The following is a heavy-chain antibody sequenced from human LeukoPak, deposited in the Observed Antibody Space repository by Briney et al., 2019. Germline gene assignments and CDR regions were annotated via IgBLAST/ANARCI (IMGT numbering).Heavy chain of an antibody. CDR1: GGSINSHY. V-gene: IGHV4-59*11. J-gene: IGHJ3*02. D-gene: IGHD2-8*01. CDR2: IYYSESS. Sequence: PSETLSLTCTVSGGSINSHYWNWIRQPPGKGLEWMGYIYYSESSNYNPSLKSRVTISVGTSRNQFSLKLSSVTAADTAVYYCARFPQGYCANGVCHRDAFDIWGQGTMVTVSS. CDR3: ARFPQGYCANGVCHRDAFDI.